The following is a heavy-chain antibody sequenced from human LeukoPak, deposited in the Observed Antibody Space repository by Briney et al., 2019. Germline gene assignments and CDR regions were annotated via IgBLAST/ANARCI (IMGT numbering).Heavy chain of an antibody. V-gene: IGHV3-23*01. CDR3: ARSGSGISWYYFDY. CDR2: ISGSGVST. J-gene: IGHJ4*02. Sequence: GGSLRLSCAASGFTFSSYAMSWVRQAPGKGLEWVSAISGSGVSTYYADSVKGRFTISRDNSKKTLYLQMNSLRAEDTPVYFCARSGSGISWYYFDYWGQGALVTVSS. D-gene: IGHD1-26*01. CDR1: GFTFSSYA.